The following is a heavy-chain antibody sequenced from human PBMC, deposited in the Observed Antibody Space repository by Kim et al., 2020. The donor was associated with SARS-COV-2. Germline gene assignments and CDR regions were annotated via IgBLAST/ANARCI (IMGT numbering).Heavy chain of an antibody. CDR2: IKSKTDGGTT. CDR1: GFTFSNAW. J-gene: IGHJ4*02. Sequence: GGSLRLSCAASGFTFSNAWMSWVRQAPGKGLEWVGRIKSKTDGGTTDYAAPVKGRFTISRDDSKNTLYLQMNSLKTEDTAVYYCTTDYRLGLGTFDYWGQGTLVTVSS. V-gene: IGHV3-15*01. D-gene: IGHD3-16*01. CDR3: TTDYRLGLGTFDY.